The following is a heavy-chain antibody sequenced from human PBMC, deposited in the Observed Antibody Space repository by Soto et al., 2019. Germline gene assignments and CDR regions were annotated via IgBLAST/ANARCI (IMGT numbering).Heavy chain of an antibody. J-gene: IGHJ6*02. CDR2: IYYSGST. CDR3: ARVLRGDYAYYYGMDV. Sequence: QVQLQESGPGLVKPSQTLSLTCTVSGGSISSGGYYWSWIRQHPGKGLEWIGYIYYSGSTYYNPSLKSRVTTSVDTSKNQFSLKMSSVTAADTAVYYCARVLRGDYAYYYGMDVWGQGTTVTVSS. CDR1: GGSISSGGYY. D-gene: IGHD4-17*01. V-gene: IGHV4-31*03.